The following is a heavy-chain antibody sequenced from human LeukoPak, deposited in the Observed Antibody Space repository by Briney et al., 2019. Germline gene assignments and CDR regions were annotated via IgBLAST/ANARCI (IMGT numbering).Heavy chain of an antibody. Sequence: GESLKISCKGFGYSYTSYWIGWVRQLPGKGLEWMGIIYPDDSDARYSPSFQGQVTISADKSISTAYLQWNTVKASDTGIYYCATPTQRTIGEYLFDFWGQGTLVTVSS. D-gene: IGHD3-10*01. CDR3: ATPTQRTIGEYLFDF. V-gene: IGHV5-51*01. CDR2: IYPDDSDA. J-gene: IGHJ4*02. CDR1: GYSYTSYW.